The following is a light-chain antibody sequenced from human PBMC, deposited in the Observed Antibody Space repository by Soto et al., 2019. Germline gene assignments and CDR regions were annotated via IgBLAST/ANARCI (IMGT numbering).Light chain of an antibody. V-gene: IGKV1-5*01. Sequence: IQRAPSAYAESSAVGDGGKNTCCASQSISSWLAWYQQKPGKAPKLLIYDASSLESGVPSRFSGSGSGAEFTLPISSLQPDDFATYYCQQYNRYSTWTFGQGTKVDI. J-gene: IGKJ1*01. CDR2: DAS. CDR3: QQYNRYSTWT. CDR1: QSISSW.